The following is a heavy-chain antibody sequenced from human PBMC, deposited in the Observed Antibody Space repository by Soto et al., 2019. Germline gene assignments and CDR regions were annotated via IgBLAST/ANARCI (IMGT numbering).Heavy chain of an antibody. V-gene: IGHV4-34*01. D-gene: IGHD2-21*02. CDR1: GGSFSGYY. J-gene: IGHJ4*02. CDR2: INHSGST. CDR3: ARGGHVVVVTAALDY. Sequence: SETLSLTCAVYGGSFSGYYWSWIRQPPGKGLEWIGEINHSGSTNYNPSLKSRVTISVDTSKNQFSLKLSSVTAADTAIYYCARGGHVVVVTAALDYWGQGTLVTVSS.